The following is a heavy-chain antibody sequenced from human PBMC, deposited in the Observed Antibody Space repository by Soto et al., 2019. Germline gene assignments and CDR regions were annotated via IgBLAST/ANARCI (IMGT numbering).Heavy chain of an antibody. CDR1: GFTFSNYG. J-gene: IGHJ4*02. D-gene: IGHD2-2*01. Sequence: EQLLESGGDLVQPGGSLRLSCAASGFTFSNYGMHWVRQAPGKGLEWVAVISYDGSNQYYADSVKGRFTISRDSSKNMLYLPMNSLRTEDTAVYYCAKGMGQLLFRCVYYWGQGTLVTVSS. V-gene: IGHV3-30*18. CDR3: AKGMGQLLFRCVYY. CDR2: ISYDGSNQ.